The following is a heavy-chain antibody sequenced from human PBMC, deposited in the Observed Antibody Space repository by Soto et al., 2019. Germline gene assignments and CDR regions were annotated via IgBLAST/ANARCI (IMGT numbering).Heavy chain of an antibody. CDR1: GGTFSSYA. V-gene: IGHV1-69*01. J-gene: IGHJ6*02. CDR3: ARVPYYYDSIGDYYGMDV. D-gene: IGHD3-22*01. Sequence: QVQLVQSGAEVNKPGSSVTVSCKASGGTFSSYAISWVRQAPGQGLEWMGGIIPIFGTANYAQKFQGRVTITSDESTSTAYMELSSLRSEDTAVYYCARVPYYYDSIGDYYGMDVWGQGTTVTVSS. CDR2: IIPIFGTA.